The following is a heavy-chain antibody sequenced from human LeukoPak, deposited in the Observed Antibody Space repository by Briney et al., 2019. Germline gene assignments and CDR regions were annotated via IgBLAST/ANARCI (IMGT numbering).Heavy chain of an antibody. CDR3: AIHNYGFWSVDY. Sequence: SETLSLTCTVSGGSISSYYWSWIRQPPGKGLEWIGYIYYSGSTNYNPSLKSRVTISVDTSKNQFSLKLSSVTAADTAVYYCAIHNYGFWSVDYWGQGTLVTVSS. D-gene: IGHD3-3*01. CDR2: IYYSGST. V-gene: IGHV4-59*01. J-gene: IGHJ4*02. CDR1: GGSISSYY.